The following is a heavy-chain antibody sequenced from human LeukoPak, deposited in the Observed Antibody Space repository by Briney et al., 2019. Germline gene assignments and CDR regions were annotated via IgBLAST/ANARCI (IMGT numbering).Heavy chain of an antibody. Sequence: SQTLSLTCTVSGGSISSGSYYWSWIQQPAGKGLEWIGRIYTSGSTNYNPSLKSRVTISVDTSKNQFSLKLSSVTAADTAVYYCARDGEYYDSSGIDYWGQGTLVTVSS. V-gene: IGHV4-61*02. J-gene: IGHJ4*02. D-gene: IGHD3-22*01. CDR1: GGSISSGSYY. CDR2: IYTSGST. CDR3: ARDGEYYDSSGIDY.